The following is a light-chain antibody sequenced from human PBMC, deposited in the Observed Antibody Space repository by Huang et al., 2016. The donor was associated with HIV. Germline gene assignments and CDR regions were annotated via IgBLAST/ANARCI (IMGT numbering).Light chain of an antibody. J-gene: IGKJ1*01. Sequence: EIVLTQSPGTLSLSPGQRLTLSCRASQTVSNDYLAWYQQKPGQSPRLLIYAASTRAAGIPDRFSGSGSATDFILTVSRLEPEDSAVYYCQQYALSPWTCGHGTKVEI. CDR3: QQYALSPWT. CDR2: AAS. CDR1: QTVSNDY. V-gene: IGKV3-20*01.